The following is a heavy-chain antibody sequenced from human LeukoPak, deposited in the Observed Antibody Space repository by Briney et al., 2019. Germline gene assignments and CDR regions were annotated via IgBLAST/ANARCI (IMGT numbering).Heavy chain of an antibody. J-gene: IGHJ3*02. Sequence: GSLRLSCAASGFTFSSYAMSWVRQPPGKGLEWIGTIFYSGSTYYNPSLKCRVTVSLDTSKNQFSLKLSSVTAADTAVYYCTFNLGSGSFGFDIWGQGTMVTVSS. V-gene: IGHV4-38-2*01. CDR2: IFYSGST. CDR3: TFNLGSGSFGFDI. D-gene: IGHD3-10*01. CDR1: GFTFSSYA.